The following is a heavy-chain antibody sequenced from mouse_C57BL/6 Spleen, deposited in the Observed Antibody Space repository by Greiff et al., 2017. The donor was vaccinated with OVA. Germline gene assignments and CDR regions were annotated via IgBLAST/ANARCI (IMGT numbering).Heavy chain of an antibody. Sequence: QVQLQQSGAELVKPGASVKLSCKASGYAFSSYWMNWVKQRPGKGLEWIGQIYPGVGDTNYTGKFKGKATLSADKSASTAYMQLSSLTSEDAAVYFCAIDSSYDVDYWGQGTTLTVSS. D-gene: IGHD1-1*01. CDR2: IYPGVGDT. CDR3: AIDSSYDVDY. J-gene: IGHJ2*01. V-gene: IGHV1-80*01. CDR1: GYAFSSYW.